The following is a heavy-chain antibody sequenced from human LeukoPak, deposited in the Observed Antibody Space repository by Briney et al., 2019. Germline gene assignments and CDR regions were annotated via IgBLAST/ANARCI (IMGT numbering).Heavy chain of an antibody. D-gene: IGHD2-2*01. V-gene: IGHV1-69*13. CDR1: GGTFSSYA. CDR2: IIPIFGTA. J-gene: IGHJ4*02. Sequence: SVTVSCKASGGTFSSYAISWVRQAPGQGLEWMGGIIPIFGTANYAQKFQGRVTITADESTSTAYMELSSLRSEDTAVYYCNIVVVPGVYVGYWGQGTLVTVSS. CDR3: NIVVVPGVYVGY.